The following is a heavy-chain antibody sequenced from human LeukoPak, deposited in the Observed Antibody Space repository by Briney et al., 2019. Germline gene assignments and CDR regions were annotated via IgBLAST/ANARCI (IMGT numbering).Heavy chain of an antibody. V-gene: IGHV5-51*01. Sequence: KGGESLKISCKGSGYSFTNYWIGWVRQMPGKGLEWMGIMYLGDSETRYSPSFRGQVTISADKSISTVYLQWGSLKASDTAMYYCVRHEGSISGWPFDYWGQGTLVTVSS. CDR2: MYLGDSET. D-gene: IGHD6-19*01. J-gene: IGHJ4*02. CDR3: VRHEGSISGWPFDY. CDR1: GYSFTNYW.